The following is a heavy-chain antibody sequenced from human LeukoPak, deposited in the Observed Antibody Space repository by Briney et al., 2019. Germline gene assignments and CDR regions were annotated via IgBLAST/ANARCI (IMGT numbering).Heavy chain of an antibody. J-gene: IGHJ4*02. CDR2: IQSDGSTT. CDR3: AREAAVPNTVFDY. CDR1: GFTLSNYW. Sequence: GGSLRLSCAASGFTLSNYWMHWVRRAPGKGLVWVSRIQSDGSTTTYAESVRGRFTISRDNAKNTLYLQMNSLRAEDTAVYYCAREAAVPNTVFDYWGQGSLVTVSS. V-gene: IGHV3-74*01. D-gene: IGHD4-17*01.